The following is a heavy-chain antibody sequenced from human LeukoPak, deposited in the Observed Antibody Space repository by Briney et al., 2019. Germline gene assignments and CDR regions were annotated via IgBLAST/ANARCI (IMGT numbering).Heavy chain of an antibody. CDR2: IYPGDSDT. D-gene: IGHD1-26*01. V-gene: IGHV5-51*01. J-gene: IGHJ6*03. CDR1: GYSFTSYW. CDR3: ARLPDSGSYLRKVEYYMDV. Sequence: GESLKISCKGSGYSFTSYWIGWVRQMPGKGLEWMGIIYPGDSDTRYSPSFQGQVTISVDKSISTAYLQWSSLKASDAAIYYCARLPDSGSYLRKVEYYMDVWGKGTTVTVSS.